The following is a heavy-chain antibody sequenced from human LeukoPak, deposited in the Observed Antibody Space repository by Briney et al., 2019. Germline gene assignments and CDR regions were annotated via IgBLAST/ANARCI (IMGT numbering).Heavy chain of an antibody. J-gene: IGHJ4*02. D-gene: IGHD1-26*01. Sequence: GGSLRLSCAASGFTFRSYAMSWVRQAPGKGLEWVSTIGNSDTSTYYADSVKGRFTISRYNSKNSLYLQMNSLRAEDTAMYYCAKAWDWASNFLCAYCGQGALVTVSS. CDR1: GFTFRSYA. V-gene: IGHV3-23*01. CDR3: AKAWDWASNFLCAY. CDR2: IGNSDTST.